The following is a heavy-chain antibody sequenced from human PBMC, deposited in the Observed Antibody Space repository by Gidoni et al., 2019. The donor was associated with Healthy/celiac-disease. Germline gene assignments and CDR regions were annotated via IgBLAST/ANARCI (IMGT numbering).Heavy chain of an antibody. CDR2: SSGRGGST. V-gene: IGHV3-23*04. J-gene: IGHJ3*02. CDR1: GFTFRSYA. D-gene: IGHD2-2*01. Sequence: VQLVESGGGLVQPGGSLRLTCAASGFTFRSYAMSWVRHAPGKGLEWVSASSGRGGSTYYADSVKGRFTISRDNSKNTRYLQMNSLRAEDTAVYYCAKKAEDCSSTSCYLGAFDIWGQGTMVTVSS. CDR3: AKKAEDCSSTSCYLGAFDI.